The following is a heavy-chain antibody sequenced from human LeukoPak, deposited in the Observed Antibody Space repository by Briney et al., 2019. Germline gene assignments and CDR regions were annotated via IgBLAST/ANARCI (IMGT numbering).Heavy chain of an antibody. J-gene: IGHJ4*02. Sequence: GGSLRLSCVASGFTFSTFAMNWVRQAPGKGLEWVSTISETGRSTYYADSVKGQFTISRDNSKNTLYLQMNSLRAEDTAVYYCAISPRLYYYYSSCHFDYWLQRALVTVSS. CDR3: AISPRLYYYYSSCHFDY. D-gene: IGHD3-22*01. CDR2: ISETGRST. CDR1: GFTFSTFA. V-gene: IGHV3-23*01.